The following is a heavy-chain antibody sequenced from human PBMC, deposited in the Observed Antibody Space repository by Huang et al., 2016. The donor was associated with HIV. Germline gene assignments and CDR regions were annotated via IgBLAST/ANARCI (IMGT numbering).Heavy chain of an antibody. D-gene: IGHD3-3*01. Sequence: QLQLQESGPGLVKPSETLSLTCTVSGGSISSSSYYWGGIRQPRGKGLELIVSIYFSGSTYYSPSLKSRVTISVDTSKNQFSLKLDSVTATDTAVYYCARSFYDFWSGYLLANWYFDLWGRGTLVTVSS. CDR1: GGSISSSSYY. V-gene: IGHV4-39*01. CDR2: IYFSGST. J-gene: IGHJ2*01. CDR3: ARSFYDFWSGYLLANWYFDL.